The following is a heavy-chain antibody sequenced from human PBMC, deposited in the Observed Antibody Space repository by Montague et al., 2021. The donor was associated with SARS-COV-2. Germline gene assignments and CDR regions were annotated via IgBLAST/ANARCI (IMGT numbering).Heavy chain of an antibody. D-gene: IGHD4-23*01. V-gene: IGHV3-7*01. CDR2: IKPDESEK. CDR1: GFTFSNIW. CDR3: AKNGGAHGLDV. J-gene: IGHJ6*02. Sequence: SLRLSCSASGFTFSNIWMSWVRQAPGKGLGWVANIKPDESEKNYXDSVKGRFSISRDNAKNSLYLQMDNLRAEDTAIYYCAKNGGAHGLDVWGQGTSVSVSS.